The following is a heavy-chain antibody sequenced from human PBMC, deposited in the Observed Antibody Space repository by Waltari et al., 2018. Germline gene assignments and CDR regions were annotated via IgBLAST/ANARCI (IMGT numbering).Heavy chain of an antibody. Sequence: QLQLQESGPGLGKPSETLSLTCTVPGGSISSRSYYSGWIGHPPGRGLEWIGSIYYSGSTYYNPSLKSRVSISVDTSKNQFSLKLSSVTAADTAVYYCARDVVPAAEYYYYYGMDVWGQGTTVTVSS. J-gene: IGHJ6*02. D-gene: IGHD2-2*01. CDR1: GGSISSRSYY. V-gene: IGHV4-39*07. CDR3: ARDVVPAAEYYYYYGMDV. CDR2: IYYSGST.